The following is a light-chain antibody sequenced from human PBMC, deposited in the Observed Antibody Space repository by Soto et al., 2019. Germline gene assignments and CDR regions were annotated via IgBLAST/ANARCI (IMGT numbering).Light chain of an antibody. CDR3: LLYYGASVV. CDR2: STS. J-gene: IGLJ2*01. Sequence: QTVVTQEPALTVSPGGTVTLTCASSTGAVTSGYYPNWFQQRPGQAPRALIYSTSIKHSWTPARFSGSLLGGKAALTLSGVQTEDEAEYYCLLYYGASVVFGGGTKVTVL. CDR1: TGAVTSGYY. V-gene: IGLV7-43*01.